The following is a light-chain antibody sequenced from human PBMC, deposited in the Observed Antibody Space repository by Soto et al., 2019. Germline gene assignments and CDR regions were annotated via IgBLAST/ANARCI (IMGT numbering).Light chain of an antibody. CDR3: HQRTRWPPT. J-gene: IGKJ4*01. CDR2: DAS. V-gene: IGKV3-11*01. CDR1: QSISVY. Sequence: EIVLSQSPATLSLSPGERASLSCRASQSISVYLAWYQQKSGQPPRLLIYDASNRATGTPARFSGSGSRTDFTLTISSLEPEDFAVYYCHQRTRWPPTFGGGTKVEI.